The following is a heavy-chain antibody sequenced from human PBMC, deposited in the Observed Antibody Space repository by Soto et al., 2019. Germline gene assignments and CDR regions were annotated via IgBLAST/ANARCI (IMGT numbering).Heavy chain of an antibody. V-gene: IGHV3-33*01. D-gene: IGHD6-13*01. CDR3: ARDYSSSWYYLDY. J-gene: IGHJ4*02. CDR1: GFTFSSYG. CDR2: IWYDGSNK. Sequence: QVQLVESGGGVVQPGRSLRLSCAASGFTFSSYGMHWVRQAPGKGLEWVAVIWYDGSNKYYADSVKGRFTISRDNSKNTLYLQMNSLRAEDTAVYYCARDYSSSWYYLDYWGQGTLLTVSS.